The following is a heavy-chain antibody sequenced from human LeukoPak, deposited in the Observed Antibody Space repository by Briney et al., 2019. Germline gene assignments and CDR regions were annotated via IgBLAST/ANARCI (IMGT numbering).Heavy chain of an antibody. CDR3: ARGFLGGCSGGSCYSGY. CDR2: INTDGSST. D-gene: IGHD2-15*01. CDR1: GFTFSSYW. Sequence: GGSLRLSCAASGFTFSSYWMHWVRQAPGKGLVWVSHINTDGSSTAYADFVKGRFTISRDNAKNTLYLQMNSLRAEDTAVYFCARGFLGGCSGGSCYSGYWGQGTLLTVSS. V-gene: IGHV3-74*01. J-gene: IGHJ4*02.